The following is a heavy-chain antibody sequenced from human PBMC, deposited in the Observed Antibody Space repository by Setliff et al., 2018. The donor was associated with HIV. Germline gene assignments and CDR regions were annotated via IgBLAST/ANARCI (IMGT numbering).Heavy chain of an antibody. CDR3: ARGRFHRLHRPSSGSGSPAITSGWMKNWFDP. CDR2: INHSGST. CDR1: GGSFNGYS. V-gene: IGHV4-34*01. D-gene: IGHD3-10*01. Sequence: PSETLSLTCAVYGGSFNGYSWTWIRQPPGKGLEWIGGINHSGSTNYNPSLKSRVTISVDTSKRQFSLRLNSVTATDTALYYCARGRFHRLHRPSSGSGSPAITSGWMKNWFDPWGQGTLVTVSS. J-gene: IGHJ5*02.